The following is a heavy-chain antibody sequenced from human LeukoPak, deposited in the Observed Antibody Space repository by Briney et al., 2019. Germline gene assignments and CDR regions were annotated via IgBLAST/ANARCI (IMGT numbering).Heavy chain of an antibody. CDR1: GGTFSSYA. CDR3: ARDHPYSSGWYGRVEALDL. V-gene: IGHV1-2*02. J-gene: IGHJ3*01. Sequence: ASVKVSCKASGGTFSSYAISWVRQAPGQGLEWMGCINANSGGTNYAQEFQGRVTMTRDTSISTAYMDLSRLRSDDTAVYYCARDHPYSSGWYGRVEALDLWGQGTTVTVSS. CDR2: INANSGGT. D-gene: IGHD6-19*01.